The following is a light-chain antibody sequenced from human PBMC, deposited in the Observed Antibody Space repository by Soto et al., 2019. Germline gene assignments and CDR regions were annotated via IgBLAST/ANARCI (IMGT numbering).Light chain of an antibody. Sequence: QSALTQPPSASGTPGQRVTISCSGSSSNIGSNTVNWYQLLPGTAPKLLIYSNNQRPSGVPDRFSGSKSGTSASLAISGLQSEDEADYYCAAWDDSLNGFKVFGTGTKVTVL. CDR3: AAWDDSLNGFKV. CDR2: SNN. V-gene: IGLV1-44*01. J-gene: IGLJ1*01. CDR1: SSNIGSNT.